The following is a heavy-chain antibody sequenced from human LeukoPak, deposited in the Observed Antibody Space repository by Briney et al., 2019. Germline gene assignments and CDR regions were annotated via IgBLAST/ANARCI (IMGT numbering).Heavy chain of an antibody. CDR1: GFTFSSSA. D-gene: IGHD3-10*01. J-gene: IGHJ4*02. CDR2: ISSSSSTI. Sequence: GGSLRLSCAASGFTFSSSAMSWVRQAPGKGLEWVSYISSSSSTIYYADSVKGRFTISRDNAKNSLYLQMNSLRAEDTAVYYCAKEMVRGVLYQPPPFDYWGQGTLVTVSS. V-gene: IGHV3-48*01. CDR3: AKEMVRGVLYQPPPFDY.